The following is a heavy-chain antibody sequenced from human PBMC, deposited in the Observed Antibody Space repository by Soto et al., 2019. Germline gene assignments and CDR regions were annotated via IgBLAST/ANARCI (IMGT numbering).Heavy chain of an antibody. Sequence: QVQLQESGPGLVKPSQTLSLTCTVSGGSISSGGYYWSWIRQHPGKCLEWIGYIYYSGSTYYNPSLTSRVTISADTSTDQFYVKVSPVTDADTAVYYCARDVGAESSGRNGYFDYWGQGTLVTVSS. CDR2: IYYSGST. D-gene: IGHD3-22*01. V-gene: IGHV4-31*03. CDR1: GGSISSGGYY. CDR3: ARDVGAESSGRNGYFDY. J-gene: IGHJ4*02.